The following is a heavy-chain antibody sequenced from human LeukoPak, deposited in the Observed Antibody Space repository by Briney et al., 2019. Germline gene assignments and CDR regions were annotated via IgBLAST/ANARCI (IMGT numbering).Heavy chain of an antibody. CDR3: ARDYGSGSYSYYYMDV. V-gene: IGHV4-4*07. D-gene: IGHD3-10*01. CDR1: GRSISCYY. Sequence: SETLSLTCTVSGRSISCYYWSWIRQPAGKGLEWIGRIYTSGSTNYNPSLKSRVTMSVDTSKNQFSLKLSPVTAADTAVYYCARDYGSGSYSYYYMDVWGKGTTVTISS. CDR2: IYTSGST. J-gene: IGHJ6*03.